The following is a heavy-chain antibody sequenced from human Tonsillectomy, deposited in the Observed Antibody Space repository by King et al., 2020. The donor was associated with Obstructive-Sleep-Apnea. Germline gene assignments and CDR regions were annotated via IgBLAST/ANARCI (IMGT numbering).Heavy chain of an antibody. D-gene: IGHD2-21*02. J-gene: IGHJ4*02. Sequence: VQLVESGGGVVQPGRSLRLACAASGFNFSSYGMHWVRQAPGKRLEGVAVISYDGNNKYYADSVKGRFIVSRDNSENKVYLEMRSLRAEDTALYYCAKDEVAYCGGDCYFLFDYWGQGTLVTVSS. CDR2: ISYDGNNK. V-gene: IGHV3-30*18. CDR3: AKDEVAYCGGDCYFLFDY. CDR1: GFNFSSYG.